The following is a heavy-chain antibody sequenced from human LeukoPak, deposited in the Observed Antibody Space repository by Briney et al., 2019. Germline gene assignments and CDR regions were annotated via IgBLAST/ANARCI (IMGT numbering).Heavy chain of an antibody. CDR1: GDSISSTSYY. J-gene: IGHJ2*01. V-gene: IGHV4-39*01. CDR3: ARHYYDVLTGDYWYFDL. D-gene: IGHD3-9*01. Sequence: SETLSLTCIVSGDSISSTSYYWAWIRQPPGKGLEWIGMIFYSGSAYYTPSLRGRVTLSVDTSKNQLSLKLRSVTAADTAVYYCARHYYDVLTGDYWYFDLWGRGILVTVSS. CDR2: IFYSGSA.